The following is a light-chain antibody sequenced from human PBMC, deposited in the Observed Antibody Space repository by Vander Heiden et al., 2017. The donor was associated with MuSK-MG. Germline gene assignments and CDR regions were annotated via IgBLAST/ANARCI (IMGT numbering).Light chain of an antibody. CDR1: QSVSDN. CDR2: GAS. Sequence: EIVMAQSPATLSVSPGERATLSCRASQSVSDNLAWFQQKPGQAPRLLIYGASTRATGIPARFSGSGSGTEFTLTISSLQSEDSAVYYCQHYNNWPLTFGGGTKVEI. J-gene: IGKJ4*01. CDR3: QHYNNWPLT. V-gene: IGKV3-15*01.